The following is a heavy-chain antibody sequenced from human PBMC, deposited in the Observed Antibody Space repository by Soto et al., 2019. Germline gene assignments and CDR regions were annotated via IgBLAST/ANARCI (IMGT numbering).Heavy chain of an antibody. Sequence: GGSLRLSCAASGFTFSSYWMSWVRQAPGKGLEWVANIKQDGSEKYYVDSVKGRFTISRDNAKNSLYLQMNSLRAEDTAVYYCASSATNGGENYFDYWGQGTLVTVSS. D-gene: IGHD3-16*01. V-gene: IGHV3-7*01. CDR2: IKQDGSEK. CDR1: GFTFSSYW. J-gene: IGHJ4*02. CDR3: ASSATNGGENYFDY.